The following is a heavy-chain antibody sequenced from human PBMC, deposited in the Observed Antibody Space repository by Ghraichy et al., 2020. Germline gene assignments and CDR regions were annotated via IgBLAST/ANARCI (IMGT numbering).Heavy chain of an antibody. D-gene: IGHD6-19*01. V-gene: IGHV4-59*01. CDR2: IYYSGST. Sequence: SETLSLTCTVSGGSISSYYWSWIRQPPGKGLEWIGYIYYSGSTNYNPSLKSRVTISVDTSKNQFSLKLSSVTAADTAMYYCARDALNRGGWYGYYYYGMDVWGQGTTVTVSS. CDR3: ARDALNRGGWYGYYYYGMDV. CDR1: GGSISSYY. J-gene: IGHJ6*02.